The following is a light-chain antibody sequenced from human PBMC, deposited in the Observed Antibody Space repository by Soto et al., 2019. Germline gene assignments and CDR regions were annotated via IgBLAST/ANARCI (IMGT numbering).Light chain of an antibody. J-gene: IGKJ2*01. CDR2: AAS. V-gene: IGKV1-39*01. CDR3: QQSFSTPPT. CDR1: QSIGTY. Sequence: DIQMTQSPSSLSASVGDRVTITCRASQSIGTYLNWYLQKPGKAPQLLIHAASSLQTGVPSRFSGSGSGTEFTLTISSLQPEDFACFYCQQSFSTPPTFGQGTKLAIK.